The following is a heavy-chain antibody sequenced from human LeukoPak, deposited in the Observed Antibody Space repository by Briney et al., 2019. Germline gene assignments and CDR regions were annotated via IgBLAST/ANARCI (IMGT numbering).Heavy chain of an antibody. CDR1: GFIFSSYA. CDR2: ISYDGSNK. CDR3: ARDRGYCSGGSCYSGAFDI. Sequence: GGSLRLSCAASGFIFSSYAMHWVRQAPGKGLEWVAVISYDGSNKYYADSVKGRFTISRDNSKNTLYLQMNSLRAEDTAVYYCARDRGYCSGGSCYSGAFDIWGQGTMVTVSS. V-gene: IGHV3-30-3*01. D-gene: IGHD2-15*01. J-gene: IGHJ3*02.